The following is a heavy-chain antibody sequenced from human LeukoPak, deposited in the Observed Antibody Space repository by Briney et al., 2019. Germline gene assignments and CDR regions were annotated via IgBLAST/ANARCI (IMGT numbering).Heavy chain of an antibody. V-gene: IGHV4-39*01. J-gene: IGHJ3*02. CDR1: GGSISSSSYY. CDR3: ARHTRIYDFWSGYAFDI. Sequence: SETLSLTCTVSGGSISSSSYYWGWIRQPPGKGLEWIGSIYYSGSTHYNPYLKSRVTISVDTSKNQFSLKLSSVTAADTAVYYCARHTRIYDFWSGYAFDIWGQGTMVTVSS. D-gene: IGHD3-3*01. CDR2: IYYSGST.